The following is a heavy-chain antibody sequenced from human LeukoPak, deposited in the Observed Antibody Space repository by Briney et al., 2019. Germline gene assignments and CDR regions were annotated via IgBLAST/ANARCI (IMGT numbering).Heavy chain of an antibody. CDR1: GGPFSGYY. Sequence: SETLSLTCAVYGGPFSGYYWSWIRQPPGKGLEWIGEINHSGSTNYNPSLKSRVTVSVDTSKNQFSLKLSSVTAADTAVYYCARGPYSSGWYFFNWFDPWGQGTLVTVSS. J-gene: IGHJ5*02. V-gene: IGHV4-34*01. D-gene: IGHD6-19*01. CDR2: INHSGST. CDR3: ARGPYSSGWYFFNWFDP.